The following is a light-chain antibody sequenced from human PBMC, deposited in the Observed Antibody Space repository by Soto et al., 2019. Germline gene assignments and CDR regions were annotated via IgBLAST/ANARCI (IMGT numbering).Light chain of an antibody. CDR2: GAS. J-gene: IGKJ3*01. CDR1: QSVASN. Sequence: IVMAQPPATLSVSPGERATLSCRASQSVASNLAWYQQRLGQAPRLLVYGASTRATGFPARFSGSGSGTEFTLTISSVQSEDFAVYYCQQYNKWPVFTFGPGTKVDIK. CDR3: QQYNKWPVFT. V-gene: IGKV3-15*01.